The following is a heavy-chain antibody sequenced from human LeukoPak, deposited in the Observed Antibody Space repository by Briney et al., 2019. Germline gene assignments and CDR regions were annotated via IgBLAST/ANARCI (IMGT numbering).Heavy chain of an antibody. Sequence: GAAVTVSFKASGYTFTMYGISGVGQAPGQGGEGMGWISAYNGNTNYAQKLQGRVTITTDPSTRTAYMELRSLRSDDTAVYYCARAQRTAVAGWDAFDIWGPGTMVTGSS. CDR2: ISAYNGNT. D-gene: IGHD6-19*01. CDR1: GYTFTMYG. V-gene: IGHV1-18*01. CDR3: ARAQRTAVAGWDAFDI. J-gene: IGHJ3*02.